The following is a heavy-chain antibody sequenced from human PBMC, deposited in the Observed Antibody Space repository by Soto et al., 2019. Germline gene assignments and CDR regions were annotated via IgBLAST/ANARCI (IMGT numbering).Heavy chain of an antibody. D-gene: IGHD3-22*01. CDR3: AREVTSYESSGYSL. V-gene: IGHV4-4*07. CDR2: IYSSGST. CDR1: GGSISNHY. J-gene: IGHJ4*02. Sequence: SETLSLTCTVSGGSISNHYWSWIRQPAGKGLEWIGRIYSSGSTSYNPSLKSRVTMSVDTSKNQFSLKLSSVTAADTAVYYCAREVTSYESSGYSLWGQGTLVTVS.